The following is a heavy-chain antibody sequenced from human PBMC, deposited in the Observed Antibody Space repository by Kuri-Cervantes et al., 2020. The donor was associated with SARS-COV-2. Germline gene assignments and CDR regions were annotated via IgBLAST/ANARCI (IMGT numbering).Heavy chain of an antibody. D-gene: IGHD3-3*01. CDR1: GGTFSSYT. CDR3: ARDQYRYPDFWSGYWAAFDI. CDR2: ITPIFGTA. Sequence: SVKVSCKASGGTFSSYTISWVRQAPGQGLEWMGGITPIFGTANYAQKFQGRVTITADKSTSTAYMELSSLRSEDTAVYYCARDQYRYPDFWSGYWAAFDIWGQGTMVTVSS. V-gene: IGHV1-69*06. J-gene: IGHJ3*02.